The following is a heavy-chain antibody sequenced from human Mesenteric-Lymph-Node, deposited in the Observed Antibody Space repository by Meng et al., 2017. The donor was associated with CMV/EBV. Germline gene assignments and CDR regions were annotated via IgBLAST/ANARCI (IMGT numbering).Heavy chain of an antibody. CDR3: AKYRVVALPAAKADAFDI. CDR2: VSGSGGST. CDR1: GFTFSSYA. V-gene: IGHV3-23*01. D-gene: IGHD2-2*01. J-gene: IGHJ3*02. Sequence: GESLKISCAASGFTFSSYAMSWVRQAPGKGLEWVSAVSGSGGSTYYADSAKGRFTISRDNSKNTLYLQMNSLRAEDTAVYYCAKYRVVALPAAKADAFDIWGQGTMVTVSS.